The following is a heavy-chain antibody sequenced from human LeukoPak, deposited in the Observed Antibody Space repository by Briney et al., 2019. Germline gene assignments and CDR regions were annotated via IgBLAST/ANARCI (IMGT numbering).Heavy chain of an antibody. CDR1: GFTFSGSA. V-gene: IGHV3-73*01. Sequence: GGSLRLSCAASGFTFSGSAMHWVRQASGKGLEWVGRIRSKANSYATAYAASVKGRFTISRDDSKNTAYLQMNSLKTEDTAVYYCTREWFGELFWGRGTLVTVSS. J-gene: IGHJ4*02. CDR2: IRSKANSYAT. D-gene: IGHD3-10*01. CDR3: TREWFGELF.